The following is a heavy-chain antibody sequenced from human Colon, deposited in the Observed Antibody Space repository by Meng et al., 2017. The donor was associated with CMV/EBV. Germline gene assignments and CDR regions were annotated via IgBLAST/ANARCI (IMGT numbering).Heavy chain of an antibody. CDR2: ITSHSGII. CDR3: AKDYRANNLNYGMDV. J-gene: IGHJ6*02. Sequence: GESLKISCAASGFTFNSYGMTWVRQAPGKGLEWLAYITSHSGIIHYADSVKDRFTVSRDNAKNTLYLQMNSLRADDTAVYYCAKDYRANNLNYGMDVWGQGTTVTVSS. CDR1: GFTFNSYG. V-gene: IGHV3-48*04. D-gene: IGHD1-1*01.